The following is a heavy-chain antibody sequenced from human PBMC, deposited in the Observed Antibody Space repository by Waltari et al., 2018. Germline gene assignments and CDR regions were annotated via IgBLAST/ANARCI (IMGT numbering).Heavy chain of an antibody. V-gene: IGHV3-48*03. Sequence: EVQLVEAGGGLVQPGGSLRLSCAASGFTFSGYEMNWVRQAPGKGLEWVSYISSSGSTIYSADSVKGRFTISRDNAKNSLYLQMNSLRAEDTAVYYCARTGAWEQTPSAYWGQGTLVTVSS. J-gene: IGHJ4*02. CDR2: ISSSGSTI. CDR1: GFTFSGYE. D-gene: IGHD1-26*01. CDR3: ARTGAWEQTPSAY.